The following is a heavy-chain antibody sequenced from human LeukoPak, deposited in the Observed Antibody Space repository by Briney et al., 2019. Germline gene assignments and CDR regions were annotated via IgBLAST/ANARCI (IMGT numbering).Heavy chain of an antibody. D-gene: IGHD6-19*01. Sequence: GGSLRLSCAASGFTFSSYEMNWVRQAPGKGLEWVSYISSSGSTIYYADSVKGRFTISRDNAKNSVSLQMNSLRAEDTAVYYCAREFDTTGWVGAFDYWGQGTLVTVSS. V-gene: IGHV3-48*03. CDR1: GFTFSSYE. J-gene: IGHJ4*02. CDR3: AREFDTTGWVGAFDY. CDR2: ISSSGSTI.